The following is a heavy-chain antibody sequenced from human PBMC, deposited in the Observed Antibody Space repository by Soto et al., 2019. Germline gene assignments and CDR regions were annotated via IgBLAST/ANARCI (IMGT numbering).Heavy chain of an antibody. D-gene: IGHD2-2*02. CDR3: AKGPRACSETSCYTIDD. V-gene: IGHV3-30*18. CDR2: ITDRXANN. Sequence: GGSLRLSCAVSGFTFNSHARQRVRQAPGEWLEWVTVITDRXANNYYADCVMRRFTIYRDNSKNTLFLQMNSLRPEDTAVYYCAKGPRACSETSCYTIDDWGQGTLVTVSS. CDR1: GFTFNSHA. J-gene: IGHJ4*02.